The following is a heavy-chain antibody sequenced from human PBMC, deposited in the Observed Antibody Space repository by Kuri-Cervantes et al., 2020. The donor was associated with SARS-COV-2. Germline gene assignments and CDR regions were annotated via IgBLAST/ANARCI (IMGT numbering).Heavy chain of an antibody. Sequence: SETLSLTCAVYDGSFSDYYWSWVRQPPGKGLEWIGEINHSGNTNYDPSLKSRVTISIDTSKNQFSLKLSSVTAADTAVYYCARGRAYYDFWSGYRAHAFDIWGQGTMVTVSS. CDR2: INHSGNT. V-gene: IGHV4-34*01. CDR3: ARGRAYYDFWSGYRAHAFDI. D-gene: IGHD3-3*01. CDR1: DGSFSDYY. J-gene: IGHJ3*02.